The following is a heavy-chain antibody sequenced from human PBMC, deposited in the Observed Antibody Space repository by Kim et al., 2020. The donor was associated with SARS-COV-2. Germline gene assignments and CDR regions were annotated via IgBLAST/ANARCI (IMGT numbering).Heavy chain of an antibody. Sequence: GGSLRLSGAASGFTFSSYGMHWVRQAPGKGLEWVAVISYDGSNKYYADSVKGRFTISRDNSKNTLYLQMNSLRAEDTAVYYCAKGKTAMVTFWTHRDYYYGMDVWGQGTTVTVSS. J-gene: IGHJ6*02. CDR3: AKGKTAMVTFWTHRDYYYGMDV. V-gene: IGHV3-30*18. CDR2: ISYDGSNK. CDR1: GFTFSSYG. D-gene: IGHD5-18*01.